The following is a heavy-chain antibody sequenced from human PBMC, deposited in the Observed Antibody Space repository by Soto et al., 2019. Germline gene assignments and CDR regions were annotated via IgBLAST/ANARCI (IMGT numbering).Heavy chain of an antibody. J-gene: IGHJ4*02. D-gene: IGHD6-6*01. CDR1: GFTFSSYE. V-gene: IGHV3-48*03. Sequence: GGSLRLSCAASGFTFSSYEMNWVRQAPGKGLEWVSYISSSGSTIYYADSVKGRFTISRDNAKNSLYLQMNSLRAEDTAVYYCARDVVSYSSSFYFDYWGQGTLVTVSS. CDR2: ISSSGSTI. CDR3: ARDVVSYSSSFYFDY.